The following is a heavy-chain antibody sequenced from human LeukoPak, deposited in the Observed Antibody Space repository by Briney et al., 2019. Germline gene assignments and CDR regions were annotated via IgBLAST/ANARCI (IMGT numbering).Heavy chain of an antibody. D-gene: IGHD5-12*01. CDR1: GATFTSYA. V-gene: IGHV1-69*05. Sequence: SGKLSCNAAGATFTSYAFSWERHGPGQGLGWRWASIPIFGTATYAQKFQGRVTITTDESTSTAYMELSSLRSEDTAVYYCARDGPSGYDYSFDYWGQGTLVTVSS. CDR2: SIPIFGTA. J-gene: IGHJ4*02. CDR3: ARDGPSGYDYSFDY.